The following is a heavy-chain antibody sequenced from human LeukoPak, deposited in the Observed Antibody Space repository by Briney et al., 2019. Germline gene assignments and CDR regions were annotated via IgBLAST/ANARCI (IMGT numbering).Heavy chain of an antibody. J-gene: IGHJ3*01. CDR1: GFTFSSYG. CDR2: IWYDGSNK. V-gene: IGHV3-33*01. Sequence: GGSLRLSCAASGFTFSSYGMHWVRQAPGKGLEWVAVIWYDGSNKYYADSVKGRFTISRDNSKNTLYLQMNSLRAEDTAVYYCARGLLGPEAFDVWGQGTMVTVSS. CDR3: ARGLLGPEAFDV.